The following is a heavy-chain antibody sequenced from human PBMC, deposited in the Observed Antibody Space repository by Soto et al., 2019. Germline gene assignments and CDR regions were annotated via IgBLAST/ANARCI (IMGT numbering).Heavy chain of an antibody. Sequence: GGSLRLSCAASGFTFSSYAMHWVRQAPGKGLEYVSAISSNGGSTYYANSVKGRFTISRDNSKNTLYLQMGSLRAEDMAVYYCARGKVVPAAKIRPNYFDYWGQGTLVTVSS. J-gene: IGHJ4*02. V-gene: IGHV3-64*01. CDR3: ARGKVVPAAKIRPNYFDY. CDR1: GFTFSSYA. D-gene: IGHD2-2*01. CDR2: ISSNGGST.